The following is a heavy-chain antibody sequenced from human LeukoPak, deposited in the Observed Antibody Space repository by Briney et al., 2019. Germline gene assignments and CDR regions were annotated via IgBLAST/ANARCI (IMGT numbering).Heavy chain of an antibody. V-gene: IGHV1-24*01. CDR1: GYTLTELS. Sequence: ASVKVSCKVSGYTLTELSMHWVRQAPGKGLEWMGGFDPEDGETIYAQKFQGRVTMTEDTSTDTAYMELSSLRSEDTAVYYCATPVAGAENYYYYGMDVWGQGTTVTVSS. D-gene: IGHD6-19*01. CDR3: ATPVAGAENYYYYGMDV. CDR2: FDPEDGET. J-gene: IGHJ6*02.